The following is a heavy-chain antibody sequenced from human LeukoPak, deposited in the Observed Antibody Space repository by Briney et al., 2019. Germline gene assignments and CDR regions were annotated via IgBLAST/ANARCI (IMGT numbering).Heavy chain of an antibody. D-gene: IGHD4-23*01. V-gene: IGHV3-64*04. CDR3: AKDRGGNSGSAEYFQH. CDR1: GFTFSSYA. J-gene: IGHJ1*01. Sequence: GGSLRLSCSASGFTFSSYAMHWVRQAPGKGLEYVSAISDSGGSTYYADSVKGRFTISRDNSKNTLYLQMNSLRAEDTAVYYCAKDRGGNSGSAEYFQHWGQGTLVTVSS. CDR2: ISDSGGST.